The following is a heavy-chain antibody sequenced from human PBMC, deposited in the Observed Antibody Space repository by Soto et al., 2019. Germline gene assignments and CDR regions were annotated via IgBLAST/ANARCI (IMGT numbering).Heavy chain of an antibody. CDR3: ATLERIVGGTWDY. V-gene: IGHV3-72*01. CDR2: IRNRANSHTT. Sequence: EVQLVESGGGLVQPGGSLRLSCAASGFTFSDHYMDWVRQSPGKGLEWVGRIRNRANSHTTVYAASVKGRFTISRDDSKNSVFLEMNSLKTEDMAVYYCATLERIVGGTWDYWGQGTLVTVSS. D-gene: IGHD1-26*01. J-gene: IGHJ4*02. CDR1: GFTFSDHY.